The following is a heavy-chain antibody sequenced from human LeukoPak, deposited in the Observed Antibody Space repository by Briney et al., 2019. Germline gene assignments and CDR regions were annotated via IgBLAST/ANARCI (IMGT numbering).Heavy chain of an antibody. CDR1: GFTFSSYS. D-gene: IGHD3-22*01. J-gene: IGHJ3*02. Sequence: GGSLRLSCAASGFTFSSYSMNWVRRAPGKGLEWVSSISSSSSYIYYADSVKGRFTISRDNAKNSLYLQMNSLRAEDTAVYYCARDAYYYDSRMDAFDIWGQGTMVTVSS. V-gene: IGHV3-21*01. CDR2: ISSSSSYI. CDR3: ARDAYYYDSRMDAFDI.